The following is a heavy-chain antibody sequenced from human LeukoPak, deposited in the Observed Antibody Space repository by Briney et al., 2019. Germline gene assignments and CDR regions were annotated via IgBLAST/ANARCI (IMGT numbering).Heavy chain of an antibody. CDR2: ISSSSSYI. D-gene: IGHD3-3*01. CDR1: GFTFSSYS. CDR3: ASQELYDFWSGYSPLGY. Sequence: GGSLRLSCAASGFTFSSYSMNWVRQAPGKGLEWVSSISSSSSYIYYADSVKGRFTISRDNAKNSPYLQMNSLRAEDTAVYCCASQELYDFWSGYSPLGYWGQGTLVTVSS. J-gene: IGHJ4*02. V-gene: IGHV3-21*01.